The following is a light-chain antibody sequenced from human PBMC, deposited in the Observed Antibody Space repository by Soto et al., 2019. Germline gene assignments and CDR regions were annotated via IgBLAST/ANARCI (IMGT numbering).Light chain of an antibody. Sequence: EIFLTQSPDTLSLSPGEIATLSFSATQSVTNYIAWYQQRPGQAPRLLIYDASNRASGVPAKFSGSGSGTDFTLTISDLEPADFGLYYCQQRLNWPPNFGQGTKVDIK. CDR2: DAS. CDR3: QQRLNWPPN. J-gene: IGKJ1*01. V-gene: IGKV3-11*01. CDR1: QSVTNY.